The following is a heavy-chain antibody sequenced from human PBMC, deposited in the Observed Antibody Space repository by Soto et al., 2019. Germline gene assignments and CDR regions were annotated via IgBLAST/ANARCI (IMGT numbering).Heavy chain of an antibody. CDR3: ARDFGNDSSGYYGSNWFDP. J-gene: IGHJ5*02. CDR1: GYTFTIYG. V-gene: IGHV1-18*01. CDR2: ISAYNGNT. Sequence: ASVKVSCKASGYTFTIYGISWVRQAPGQGLEWMGWISAYNGNTNYAQKLQGRVTMTTDTSTSTAYMELRSLRSDDTAVYYCARDFGNDSSGYYGSNWFDPWGQGTLVTVSS. D-gene: IGHD3-22*01.